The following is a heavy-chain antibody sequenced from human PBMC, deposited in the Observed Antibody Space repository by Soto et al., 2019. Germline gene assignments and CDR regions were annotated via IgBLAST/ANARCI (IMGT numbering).Heavy chain of an antibody. V-gene: IGHV3-11*01. D-gene: IGHD1-26*01. CDR3: ARRLGFSGVGPSTSNWFDP. J-gene: IGHJ5*02. CDR1: GFTFSDYY. CDR2: ISSSGNTI. Sequence: QVQLVESGGGLVKPGGSLRLSCAASGFTFSDYYMSWMRQAPGKGLEWRSYISSSGNTIYYATSVKGRFTISRANAKNSLSLKMNSLTAEDTAVYYCARRLGFSGVGPSTSNWFDPWGQGTLVTVSS.